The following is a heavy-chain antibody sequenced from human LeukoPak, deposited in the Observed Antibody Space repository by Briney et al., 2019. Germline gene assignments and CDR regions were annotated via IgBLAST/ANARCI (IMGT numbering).Heavy chain of an antibody. CDR3: ARDPLYYYDSSGYPYYFDY. D-gene: IGHD3-22*01. V-gene: IGHV3-23*01. CDR1: GFIFSSYW. CDR2: ISGSGGST. Sequence: GGSLRLSCAASGFIFSSYWMSWVRQASGKGLEWVSAISGSGGSTYYADSVKGRFTISRDNSKNTLYLQMNSLRAEDTAVYYCARDPLYYYDSSGYPYYFDYWGQGTLVTVSS. J-gene: IGHJ4*02.